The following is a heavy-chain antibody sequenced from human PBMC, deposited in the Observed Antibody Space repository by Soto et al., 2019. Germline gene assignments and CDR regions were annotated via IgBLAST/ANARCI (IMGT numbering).Heavy chain of an antibody. V-gene: IGHV4-4*07. D-gene: IGHD3-10*01. CDR1: GGSISSYY. CDR3: ARVTSGTTWSFEF. CDR2: IFSSGST. Sequence: SETLSLTCTVSGGSISSYYWSWIRQPAGEGLQWIGRIFSSGSTNYNPSLKSRVTMSVDTSKNQFSLRLSSVTAADTAVYYCARVTSGTTWSFEFWDQGSLVTVSS. J-gene: IGHJ4*02.